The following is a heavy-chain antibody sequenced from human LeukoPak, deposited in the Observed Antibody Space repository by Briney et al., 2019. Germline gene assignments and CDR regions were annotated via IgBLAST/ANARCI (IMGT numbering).Heavy chain of an antibody. Sequence: PGDSLKISCKASGYRFTSYWIGWVRQMPGKGLEWMGIIYPGDSDIRYSPSFQGQVTISADKSISTAYLQWSSLKASGTAMYYCARQFGGNSEFDYWGQGTLVTVSS. CDR3: ARQFGGNSEFDY. J-gene: IGHJ4*02. V-gene: IGHV5-51*01. CDR2: IYPGDSDI. CDR1: GYRFTSYW. D-gene: IGHD4-23*01.